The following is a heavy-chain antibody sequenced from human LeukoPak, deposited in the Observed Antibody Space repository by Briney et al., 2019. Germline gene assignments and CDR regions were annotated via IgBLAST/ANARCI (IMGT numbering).Heavy chain of an antibody. CDR3: ARTLRGNYYFDY. V-gene: IGHV1-46*01. Sequence: ASVKVSCKASGYTFTGYYMHWVRQAPGQGLEWMGIINPSGGSTSYAQKFQGRVTMTRDTSTSTVYMELSSLRSEDTAVYYCARTLRGNYYFDYWGQGTLVTVSS. CDR1: GYTFTGYY. D-gene: IGHD3-10*01. CDR2: INPSGGST. J-gene: IGHJ4*02.